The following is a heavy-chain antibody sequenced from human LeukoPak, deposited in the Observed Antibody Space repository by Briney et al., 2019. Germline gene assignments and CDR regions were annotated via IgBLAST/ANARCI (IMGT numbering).Heavy chain of an antibody. CDR3: ARRIAVAETDAFDI. CDR1: GGSISSSSYY. CDR2: IYYSGST. D-gene: IGHD6-19*01. V-gene: IGHV4-39*07. J-gene: IGHJ3*02. Sequence: SETLSLTCTVSGGSISSSSYYWGWIRQPPGKGLEWIGSIYYSGSTYYNPSLKSRVTISVDTSKNQFSLKLSSVTAADTAVYYCARRIAVAETDAFDIWGQGTMVTVSS.